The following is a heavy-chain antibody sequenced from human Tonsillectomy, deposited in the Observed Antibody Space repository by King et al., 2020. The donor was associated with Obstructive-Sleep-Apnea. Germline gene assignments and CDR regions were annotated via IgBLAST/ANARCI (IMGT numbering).Heavy chain of an antibody. CDR2: ISGSGGST. D-gene: IGHD3-22*01. V-gene: IGHV3-23*04. CDR1: GFTFSSYA. CDR3: AKPSLGMIVVVITPDY. J-gene: IGHJ4*02. Sequence: VQLVESGGGLVQPGGSLRLSCAASGFTFSSYAMSWVRQAPGKGLEWGSAISGSGGSTYYADSVNGLFTISRDNSKNTLYLQMNSLRAEDTAVYYCAKPSLGMIVVVITPDYWGQGTLVTVSS.